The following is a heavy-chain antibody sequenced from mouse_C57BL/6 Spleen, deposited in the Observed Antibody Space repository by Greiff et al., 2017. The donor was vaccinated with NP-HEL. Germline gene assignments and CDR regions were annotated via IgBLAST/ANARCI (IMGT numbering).Heavy chain of an antibody. V-gene: IGHV5-6*01. CDR3: ARRSAGNYFDY. Sequence: EVQVVESGGDLVKPGGSLKLSCAASGFTFSSYGMSWVRQTPDKRLEWVATISSGGSYTYYPDSVKGRFTISRDNAKNTLYLQMSSLKSEDTAMYYCARRSAGNYFDYWGQGTTLTVSS. CDR1: GFTFSSYG. CDR2: ISSGGSYT. D-gene: IGHD1-1*02. J-gene: IGHJ2*01.